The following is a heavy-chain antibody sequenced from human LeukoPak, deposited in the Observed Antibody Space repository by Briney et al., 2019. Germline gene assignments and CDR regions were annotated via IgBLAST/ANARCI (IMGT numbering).Heavy chain of an antibody. CDR3: ATAVVPAARKDY. J-gene: IGHJ4*02. CDR1: GYTLTELS. Sequence: ASVKVCCKVSGYTLTELSMHWVRQAPGKGLEWMGGFDPEDGETIYAQKFQGRVTMTEDTSTDTAYMELSSLRSEDTAVYYCATAVVPAARKDYWGQGTLVTVSS. V-gene: IGHV1-24*01. D-gene: IGHD2-2*01. CDR2: FDPEDGET.